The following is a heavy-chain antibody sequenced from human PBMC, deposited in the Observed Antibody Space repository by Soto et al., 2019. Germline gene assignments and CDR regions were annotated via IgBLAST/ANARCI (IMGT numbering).Heavy chain of an antibody. J-gene: IGHJ4*02. CDR1: GASISGSYYY. CDR3: ATSQTGYNWNYFDH. D-gene: IGHD1-20*01. V-gene: IGHV4-39*01. Sequence: QLQLQESGPGLVKPSETLSLTCAVSGASISGSYYYWAWLRQSPGKGPEWIGSVFYTGFTSYNPSLESRISVAVDTSKSQFSLKLSAVTAADTAVYYCATSQTGYNWNYFDHWGQGALVTVSS. CDR2: VFYTGFT.